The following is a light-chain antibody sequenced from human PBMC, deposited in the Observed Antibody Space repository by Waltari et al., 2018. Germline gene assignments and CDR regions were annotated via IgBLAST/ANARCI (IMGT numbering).Light chain of an antibody. Sequence: EIVLTQSPATLSVFPGERVTLSCRASQSVGSKLAWYQQKPGQAPRLLIYDSSTRVTEIPARFNGSGSETEFTLTMRSLQSEDFAVDYCQQYNGWPLTFGGGTKVDI. J-gene: IGKJ4*01. CDR3: QQYNGWPLT. V-gene: IGKV3-15*01. CDR2: DSS. CDR1: QSVGSK.